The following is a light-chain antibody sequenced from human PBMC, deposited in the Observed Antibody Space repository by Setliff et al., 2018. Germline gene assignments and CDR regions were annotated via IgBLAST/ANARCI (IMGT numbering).Light chain of an antibody. Sequence: QSALTQPPSVSGAPGQRVSISCTGIGAGFTVHWYQQLSTTAPKLLISHNNNRPSGAPDRFSGSRSGTSASLVITGLQAEDEADYYCQSYAGGLGGYVFGGGTKVTV. V-gene: IGLV1-40*01. CDR1: GAGFT. J-gene: IGLJ1*01. CDR3: QSYAGGLGGYV. CDR2: HNN.